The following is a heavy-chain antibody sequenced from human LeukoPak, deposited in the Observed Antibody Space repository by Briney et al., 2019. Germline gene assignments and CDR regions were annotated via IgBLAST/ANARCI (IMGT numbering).Heavy chain of an antibody. V-gene: IGHV1-2*02. J-gene: IGHJ4*02. CDR3: ARGMTTVTTGGH. D-gene: IGHD4-4*01. Sequence: EASVKVSCKASGYTFTGYYMHWVRQAPGQGLERMGWINTNSGDTNYAQKFRGRVTMTRDTSISTAYMELSSLRSDDTAVYYCARGMTTVTTGGHWGQGTLVTVSS. CDR2: INTNSGDT. CDR1: GYTFTGYY.